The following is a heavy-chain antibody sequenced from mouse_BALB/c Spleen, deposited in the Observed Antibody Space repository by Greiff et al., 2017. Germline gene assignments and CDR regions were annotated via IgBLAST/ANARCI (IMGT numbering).Heavy chain of an antibody. V-gene: IGHV5-17*02. Sequence: MELGGGLVHLGGPWKLPCAPPGSTLSSIGLHWFRQAPEKGLEGFAYISSGSSTIYYADTVKGRFTIARDNPKNTLFLQMTSRRFEDAAMYCCARSQYGNYDYAMDYWGQGTSVTVSS. CDR2: ISSGSSTI. CDR3: ARSQYGNYDYAMDY. J-gene: IGHJ4*01. D-gene: IGHD2-10*02. CDR1: GSTLSSIG.